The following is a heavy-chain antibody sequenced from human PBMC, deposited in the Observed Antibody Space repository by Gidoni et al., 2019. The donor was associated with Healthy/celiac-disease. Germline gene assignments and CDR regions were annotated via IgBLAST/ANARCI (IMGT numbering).Heavy chain of an antibody. CDR2: IKSKTDGGKT. CDR3: TTDRFIKRIAAAGHNWFDP. CDR1: GFTFSNAW. D-gene: IGHD6-13*01. J-gene: IGHJ5*02. Sequence: EVQLVESGGGLVKPGGSLRLSCAASGFTFSNAWMSWVRQAPGKGLEWVGRIKSKTDGGKTDYAEPVKGRFTISRDDSKNTLYLQMNSLKTEDTAVYYCTTDRFIKRIAAAGHNWFDPWGQGTLVTVSS. V-gene: IGHV3-15*01.